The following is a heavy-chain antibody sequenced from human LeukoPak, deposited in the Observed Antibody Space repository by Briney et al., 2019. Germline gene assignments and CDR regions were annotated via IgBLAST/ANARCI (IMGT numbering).Heavy chain of an antibody. J-gene: IGHJ5*01. CDR1: GYTLTELS. D-gene: IGHD4-17*01. CDR2: FDPEDGET. V-gene: IGHV1-24*01. CDR3: ARLYGDYRQYFLDS. Sequence: GASVKVSCKVSGYTLTELSMHWVRQAPGKGLEWMGGFDPEDGETIYAQKFQDRATMTADASTSTAYMELRSLRSDDTAIYYCARLYGDYRQYFLDSWGQGTLVTVSS.